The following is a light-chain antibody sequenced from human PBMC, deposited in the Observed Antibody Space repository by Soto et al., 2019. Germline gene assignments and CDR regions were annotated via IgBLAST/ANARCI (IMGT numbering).Light chain of an antibody. CDR1: SSNIGSNT. CDR2: DNN. J-gene: IGLJ2*01. CDR3: RTWDTSLSAGV. Sequence: QSVLTQPPSASGAPGQRVTISCSGSSSNIGSNTVSWYQQLPGMAPKLLIYDNNKRPSGIPDRFSGSKSGTSATLDITGLQTGDEADYYCRTWDTSLSAGVFGGGTKLTVL. V-gene: IGLV1-51*01.